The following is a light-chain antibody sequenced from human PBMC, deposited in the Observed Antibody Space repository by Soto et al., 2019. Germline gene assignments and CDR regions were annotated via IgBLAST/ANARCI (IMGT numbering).Light chain of an antibody. J-gene: IGKJ1*01. CDR1: QSVSGNS. Sequence: IVLTQSPGTLSLSPGERAILSCRASQSVSGNSLAWYQQKPGQAPRLLIYAASNRATGIPDRFSGTGSGTYFTLTINRMQQEDFAVYFCQQCGGSPPTFGRGTKG. V-gene: IGKV3-20*01. CDR3: QQCGGSPPT. CDR2: AAS.